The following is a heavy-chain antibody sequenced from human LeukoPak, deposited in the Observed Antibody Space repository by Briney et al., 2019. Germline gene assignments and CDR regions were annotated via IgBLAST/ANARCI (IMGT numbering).Heavy chain of an antibody. V-gene: IGHV1-69*05. CDR1: GGTFSSYA. J-gene: IGHJ4*02. D-gene: IGHD1-26*01. CDR2: IIPIFGTA. Sequence: GASVKVSCKASGGTFSSYAISWVRQAPGQGLEWMGGIIPIFGTANYAQKFQGRVTMTRNTSISTAYMELSSLRSEDTAVYYCARVAGGSYGWGQGTLVTVSS. CDR3: ARVAGGSYG.